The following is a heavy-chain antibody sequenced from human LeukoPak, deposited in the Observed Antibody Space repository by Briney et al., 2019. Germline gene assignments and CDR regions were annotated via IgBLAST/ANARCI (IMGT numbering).Heavy chain of an antibody. D-gene: IGHD6-19*01. CDR3: ARDASTAGTTWDY. CDR1: GFTFSTYW. J-gene: IGHJ4*02. Sequence: GSLILSCAASGFTFSTYWMSWVRQAPGKGLQWVANIKQDGSEKSYVDSVKGRFTISRDNAKNSLYLQMNSLRAEDTAVYYCARDASTAGTTWDYQGQGTLVTVSS. V-gene: IGHV3-7*01. CDR2: IKQDGSEK.